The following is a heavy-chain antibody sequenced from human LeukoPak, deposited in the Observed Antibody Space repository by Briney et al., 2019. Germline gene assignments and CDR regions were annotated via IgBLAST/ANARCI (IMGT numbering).Heavy chain of an antibody. Sequence: GGSLRLSCAASGFTFSSYGMHWVRQAPGKGLEWVAVIWYDGSNKYYADSVKGRFTISRDNSKNTLYLQMNSLRAEDTAVYYCARDYDILTGYYFGRGMRGYFDYWGQGTLVTVSS. J-gene: IGHJ4*02. D-gene: IGHD3-9*01. V-gene: IGHV3-33*01. CDR2: IWYDGSNK. CDR3: ARDYDILTGYYFGRGMRGYFDY. CDR1: GFTFSSYG.